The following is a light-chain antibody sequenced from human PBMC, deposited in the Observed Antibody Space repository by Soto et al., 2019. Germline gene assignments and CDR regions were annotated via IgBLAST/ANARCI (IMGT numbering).Light chain of an antibody. CDR3: QQSYSTART. J-gene: IGKJ5*01. V-gene: IGKV1-39*01. CDR2: AAS. Sequence: DIQMTQSPSSLSASVGDRVTTTCRASQSISSYLNWYQQKPGKAPKLLIYAASSLQSGVPSRFSGSGSGTDFTLTISSLQPEDFATYYCQQSYSTARTFGQGTRLEIK. CDR1: QSISSY.